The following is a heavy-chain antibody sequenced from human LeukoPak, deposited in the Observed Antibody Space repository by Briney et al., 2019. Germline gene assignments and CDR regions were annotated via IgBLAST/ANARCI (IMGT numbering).Heavy chain of an antibody. D-gene: IGHD3-3*01. Sequence: SETLSLTCTVSGGSISSYYWNWIRQPAGKGLEWIGRIYTSGSTNYNPSLKSRVTMSVDTSKNQFSLKLSSVTAADTAVYYCARGDYDFWSGYYRELYSDYWGQGTLVTVSS. V-gene: IGHV4-4*07. CDR1: GGSISSYY. CDR3: ARGDYDFWSGYYRELYSDY. J-gene: IGHJ4*02. CDR2: IYTSGST.